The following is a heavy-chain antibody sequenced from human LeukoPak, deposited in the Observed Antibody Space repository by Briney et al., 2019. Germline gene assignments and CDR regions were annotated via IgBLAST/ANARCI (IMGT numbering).Heavy chain of an antibody. D-gene: IGHD3-9*01. CDR1: GFTFSSYG. CDR3: AKDYYDILTGYWYYFDY. J-gene: IGHJ4*02. Sequence: GGSLRLSCAASGFTFSSYGMHWVRQAPGKGLEWVAFIRYDGSNKYYADSVKGRFTISRDNSKNTLYLQMNSLRAEDTAVYYCAKDYYDILTGYWYYFDYWGQGTLVTVSS. CDR2: IRYDGSNK. V-gene: IGHV3-30*02.